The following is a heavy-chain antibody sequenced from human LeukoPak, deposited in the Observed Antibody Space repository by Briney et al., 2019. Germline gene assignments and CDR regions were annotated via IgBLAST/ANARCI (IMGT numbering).Heavy chain of an antibody. CDR2: IIPIFGTA. Sequence: ASVKVSCKASGGTFSSYAISWVRQAPGQGLEWMGGIIPIFGTANYAQKFQGRVTFTADESTSTAYMELSSLRSEDTAVYYCARTGSGSYYSNWFDPWGQGTLVTVSS. J-gene: IGHJ5*02. D-gene: IGHD3-10*01. CDR1: GGTFSSYA. V-gene: IGHV1-69*13. CDR3: ARTGSGSYYSNWFDP.